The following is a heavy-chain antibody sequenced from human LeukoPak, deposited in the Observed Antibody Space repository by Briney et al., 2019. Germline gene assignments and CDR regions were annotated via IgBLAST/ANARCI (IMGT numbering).Heavy chain of an antibody. Sequence: SETLSLTCAVSGYSISSGYYWGWIRQPPGKGLEWIGSMYHSGSTYYNPSLESRVTMSVDTSKNQFSLKLSSVTAADTAVYYCARDALILGYWGQGTLVTVSS. V-gene: IGHV4-38-2*02. J-gene: IGHJ4*02. CDR1: GYSISSGYY. CDR3: ARDALILGY. CDR2: MYHSGST. D-gene: IGHD2-8*01.